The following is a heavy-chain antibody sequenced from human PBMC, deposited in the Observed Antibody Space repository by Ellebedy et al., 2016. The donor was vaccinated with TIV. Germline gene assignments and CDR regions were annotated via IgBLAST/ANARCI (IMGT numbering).Heavy chain of an antibody. CDR3: AREGDLGADY. CDR2: INPSGGST. CDR1: GYTFTSYY. D-gene: IGHD3-16*01. Sequence: ASVKVSCKTSGYTFTSYYIHWVRQAPGQGLEWMGIINPSGGSTSYAEKFQGRITMTRDTSTRTVYMELSILRSEDTAMYSCAREGDLGADYWGQGTVVTVSS. J-gene: IGHJ4*02. V-gene: IGHV1-46*01.